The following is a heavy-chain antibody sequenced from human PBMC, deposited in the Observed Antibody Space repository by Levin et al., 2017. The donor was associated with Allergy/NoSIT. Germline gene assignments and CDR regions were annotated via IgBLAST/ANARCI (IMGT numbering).Heavy chain of an antibody. D-gene: IGHD5-18*01. V-gene: IGHV4-59*01. Sequence: TSETLSLTCTVSGGSISSNYWSWIRQPPGKGLEWIGYIYYSGSTNYSHSLKSRVTISVDTSKNQFSLRLSAVTAADTAVYYCATVVSRSGYTKIHYWGQGTLVTVSS. CDR1: GGSISSNY. CDR3: ATVVSRSGYTKIHY. J-gene: IGHJ4*02. CDR2: IYYSGST.